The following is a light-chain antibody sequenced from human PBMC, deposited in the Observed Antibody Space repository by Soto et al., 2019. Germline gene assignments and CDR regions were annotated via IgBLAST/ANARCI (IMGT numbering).Light chain of an antibody. CDR2: DVS. CDR1: QSVSSF. Sequence: EIVLTQSPATLSLSPGERATLSCRANQSVSSFLAWYQQKLGQAPRLLIYDVSNRATGIPARISGSGSGTDFTLTIHSLEPEDFGVYYCQQRSNWPLTFGGGNKVEIK. CDR3: QQRSNWPLT. V-gene: IGKV3-11*01. J-gene: IGKJ4*01.